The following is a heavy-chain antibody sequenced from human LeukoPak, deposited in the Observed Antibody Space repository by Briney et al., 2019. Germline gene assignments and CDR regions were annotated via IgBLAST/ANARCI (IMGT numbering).Heavy chain of an antibody. V-gene: IGHV4-59*08. J-gene: IGHJ4*02. CDR1: GASISSHY. D-gene: IGHD6-13*01. CDR2: VSNSGNS. Sequence: SETLSLTCAVSGASISSHYWSWIRQPPGKGLEWIGYVSNSGNSRYNPSLKSRVSMSVDTSKNQFSLNLSSVTAADTAVYYCARGSSSSSRAYYYFDYWGQGTLVTVSS. CDR3: ARGSSSSSRAYYYFDY.